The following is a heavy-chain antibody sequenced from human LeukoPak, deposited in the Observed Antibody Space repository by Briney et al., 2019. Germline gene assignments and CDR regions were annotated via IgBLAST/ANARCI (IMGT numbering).Heavy chain of an antibody. J-gene: IGHJ4*02. D-gene: IGHD2-2*01. V-gene: IGHV3-64*01. CDR3: AGGDCSSTSCYAMAY. CDR1: GFTFSSYA. Sequence: GGSLRLSCAASGFTFSSYAMHWVRQAPGKGLEYVSAISSNGGSTYYANSVKGRSTISRDNSKNTLYLQMGSLRAEDMAVYYCAGGDCSSTSCYAMAYWGQGTLVTVSS. CDR2: ISSNGGST.